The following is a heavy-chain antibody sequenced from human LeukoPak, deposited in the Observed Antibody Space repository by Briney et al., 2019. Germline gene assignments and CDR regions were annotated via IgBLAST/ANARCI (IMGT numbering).Heavy chain of an antibody. J-gene: IGHJ6*02. V-gene: IGHV1-18*01. CDR1: GYTFTSYG. CDR2: ISAYNGNT. Sequence: ASVKVSCKASGYTFTSYGISWVRQAPGQGLEWMGWISAYNGNTNYAQKLQGRVTMTTDTSTSTAYMELRSLRSDDTAVYYCARDLSSIAAAHYYYYGMDVWGQGTTVTVSS. CDR3: ARDLSSIAAAHYYYYGMDV. D-gene: IGHD6-13*01.